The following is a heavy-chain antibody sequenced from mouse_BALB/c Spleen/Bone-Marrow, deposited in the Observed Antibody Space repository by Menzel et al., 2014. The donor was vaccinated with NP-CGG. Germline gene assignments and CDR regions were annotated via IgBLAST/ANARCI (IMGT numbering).Heavy chain of an antibody. CDR2: ISSGGGST. Sequence: EVQVVESGGGLVKPGGSLKLSCAASGFAFSSYDMSWVRQTPEKRLGWVAYISSGGGSTYYPDTLKGRFTISRDNSKNTLYLQMSSLKSEDTAMYYCARHRYYFDYWGQGSTLTVSP. V-gene: IGHV5-12-1*01. J-gene: IGHJ2*01. CDR3: ARHRYYFDY. CDR1: GFAFSSYD.